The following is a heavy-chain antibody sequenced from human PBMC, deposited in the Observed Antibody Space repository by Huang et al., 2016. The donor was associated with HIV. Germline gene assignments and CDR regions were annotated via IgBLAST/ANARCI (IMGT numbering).Heavy chain of an antibody. CDR1: GFSFTNYW. J-gene: IGHJ4*02. Sequence: EVQLVQSGAGVKKPGASLKISCKGSGFSFTNYWLGWVRQMPGKGLGWMGIIYPGDSDTTYSPSFQGQVTIAADKSINTACLQWSSRKAADTAMYYCARPLLGYSYGYYFDYWGQGTLVTVSS. CDR2: IYPGDSDT. V-gene: IGHV5-51*03. CDR3: ARPLLGYSYGYYFDY. D-gene: IGHD5-18*01.